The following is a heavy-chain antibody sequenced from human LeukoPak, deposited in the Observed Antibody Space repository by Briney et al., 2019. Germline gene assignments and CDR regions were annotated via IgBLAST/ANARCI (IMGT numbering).Heavy chain of an antibody. J-gene: IGHJ4*02. Sequence: GGSLRLSCAASGFTFSSYAMHWVRQAPGKGLEWVAVISHDGSNKYYADPVKGRFTISRDNSKNTLYLQMNSLRAEDTAVYYCARDLEYGDYIPFDYWGQGTLVTVSS. D-gene: IGHD4-17*01. CDR2: ISHDGSNK. CDR3: ARDLEYGDYIPFDY. CDR1: GFTFSSYA. V-gene: IGHV3-30*04.